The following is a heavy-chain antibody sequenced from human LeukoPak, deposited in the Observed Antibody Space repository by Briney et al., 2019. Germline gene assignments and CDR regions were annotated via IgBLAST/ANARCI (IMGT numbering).Heavy chain of an antibody. CDR2: ISGDVYSR. Sequence: PGGSLRLSCADSGFTFSDYVIRWVRQAPGQGLEWVSLISGDVYSRFYADSVKGRFTISRDNIKNSLYLQMNSLRAEDTALYYCAKEARVRYYFDYWGQGTLVTVSS. V-gene: IGHV3-43*02. CDR1: GFTFSDYV. D-gene: IGHD5-12*01. J-gene: IGHJ4*02. CDR3: AKEARVRYYFDY.